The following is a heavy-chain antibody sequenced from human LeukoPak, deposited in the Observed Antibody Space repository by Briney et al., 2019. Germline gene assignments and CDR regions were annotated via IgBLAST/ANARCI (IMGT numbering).Heavy chain of an antibody. V-gene: IGHV1-8*01. CDR2: MSPNSGDT. D-gene: IGHD6-13*01. Sequence: ASVKVSCKASGYTFTSYDFNWVRQATGQRPEWMGWMSPNSGDTGYAQKFQDRVTMTRNTSISTAYMELSSLRSDDTAVYYCARDRAGQQGGHYFDYWGQGTPVTVSS. J-gene: IGHJ4*02. CDR3: ARDRAGQQGGHYFDY. CDR1: GYTFTSYD.